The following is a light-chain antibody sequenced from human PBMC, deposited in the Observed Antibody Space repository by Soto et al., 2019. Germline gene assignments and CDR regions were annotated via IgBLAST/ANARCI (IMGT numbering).Light chain of an antibody. J-gene: IGKJ1*01. CDR3: QQYGSSHRT. CDR1: KVITND. Sequence: DIQMTQSPSSLSASVGDRLTITCRASKVITNDLGWYQQKPGKAPKRLIYGASSRATGIPDRFSGSGSGTDFTLSISRLEPEDLAVYFCQQYGSSHRTFGQGTKVDIK. CDR2: GAS. V-gene: IGKV1-17*01.